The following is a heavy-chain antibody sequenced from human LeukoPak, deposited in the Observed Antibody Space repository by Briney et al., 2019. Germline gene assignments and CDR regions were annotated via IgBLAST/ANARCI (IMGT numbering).Heavy chain of an antibody. CDR2: IYYSGST. Sequence: SETLSLTCTVSGGAISTYYWSWIRQPPGKPPEWIGYIYYSGSTNFDPSLKSRITVSVDTSKNQFSLELRSVTAADTAVYYCARDSGSYFWWFDAWGQGILVTVSS. J-gene: IGHJ5*02. D-gene: IGHD1-26*01. CDR1: GGAISTYY. V-gene: IGHV4-59*01. CDR3: ARDSGSYFWWFDA.